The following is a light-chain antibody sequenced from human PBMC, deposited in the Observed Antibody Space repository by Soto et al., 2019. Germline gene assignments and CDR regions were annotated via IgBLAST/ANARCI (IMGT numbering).Light chain of an antibody. CDR3: SSYTSSSPF. CDR2: EVS. CDR1: SSDVGGYNY. J-gene: IGLJ1*01. V-gene: IGLV2-14*01. Sequence: QSVLTQPASVSGSPGQSITIACTVTSSDVGGYNYVSWYQQHPGKAPKLMIYEVSNRPSGVSSRFSGSKSGNTASLTISGLQAEDEADYYCSSYTSSSPFFGTGTKVTVL.